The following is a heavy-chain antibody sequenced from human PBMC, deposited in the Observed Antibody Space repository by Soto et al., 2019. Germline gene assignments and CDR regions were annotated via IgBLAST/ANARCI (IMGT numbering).Heavy chain of an antibody. J-gene: IGHJ6*03. V-gene: IGHV4-39*01. CDR3: ARSTEYYDILTGYYYYYYMDV. CDR2: IYYSGST. CDR1: GGSISSSSYY. Sequence: QLQLQESGPGLVKPSETLSLTCTVSGGSISSSSYYWGWIRQPPGKGLELIGSIYYSGSTYYNPSLKSRVTISVDTSTNQFSLKLSSVTAANTAVYYCARSTEYYDILTGYYYYYYMDVWGKGTTVTVSS. D-gene: IGHD3-9*01.